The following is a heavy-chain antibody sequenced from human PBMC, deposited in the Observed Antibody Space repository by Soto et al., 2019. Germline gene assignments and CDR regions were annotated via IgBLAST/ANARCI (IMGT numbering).Heavy chain of an antibody. D-gene: IGHD2-2*01. Sequence: EVQLLESGGGLVQPGGSLRLSCAASGFTFSSYAMSWVRQAPGKGLEWVSAISGSGGSTYYADSVKGRFTISRDNSKNTLYLQMNSLRAEDTAVYYCAKGGSCSSTSCYLNDYWGQGTLVTVSS. CDR3: AKGGSCSSTSCYLNDY. V-gene: IGHV3-23*01. CDR2: ISGSGGST. J-gene: IGHJ4*02. CDR1: GFTFSSYA.